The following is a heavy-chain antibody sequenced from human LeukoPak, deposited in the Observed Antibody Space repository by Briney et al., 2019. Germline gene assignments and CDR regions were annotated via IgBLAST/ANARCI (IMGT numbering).Heavy chain of an antibody. CDR3: ARDPLRGVGAFYYFDY. D-gene: IGHD1-26*01. CDR2: INPSGDST. CDR1: GYTFPSYY. J-gene: IGHJ4*02. Sequence: ASVKVSCKASGYTFPSYYMHWLRQAPGQGLEWMGIINPSGDSTNYAQKFQGRVTMTRDTSTNTVYMELSSLKSEDTAGYYCARDPLRGVGAFYYFDYWGQGTLVTVSS. V-gene: IGHV1-46*01.